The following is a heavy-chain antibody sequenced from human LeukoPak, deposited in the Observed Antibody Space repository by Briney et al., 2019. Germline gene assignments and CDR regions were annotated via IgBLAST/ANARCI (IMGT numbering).Heavy chain of an antibody. Sequence: GGSLRLSCAASGFTFSSYGMHWVRQAPGKGLEWVAVMSYDGRNKYYADSVKGRFSISRDNSKNTLYLQMNSLRAEDTALYYCAKDYAVGSIDYWGQGTLVTVSS. CDR1: GFTFSSYG. CDR2: MSYDGRNK. J-gene: IGHJ4*02. CDR3: AKDYAVGSIDY. D-gene: IGHD3-16*01. V-gene: IGHV3-30*18.